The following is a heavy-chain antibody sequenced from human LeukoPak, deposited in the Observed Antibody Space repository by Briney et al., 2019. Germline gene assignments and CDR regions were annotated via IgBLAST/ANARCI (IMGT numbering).Heavy chain of an antibody. CDR1: GFTVSSNY. D-gene: IGHD6-13*01. CDR3: ARALRTYSSSWYRSYYYMDV. J-gene: IGHJ6*03. V-gene: IGHV3-66*01. Sequence: GGSLRLSCAASGFTVSSNYMSWVRQAPGKGLEWVSVIYSGGSTYYADSVKGRFTISRDNSKNTLYLQMNSLRAEDTAVYYCARALRTYSSSWYRSYYYMDVWGKGTTVTISS. CDR2: IYSGGST.